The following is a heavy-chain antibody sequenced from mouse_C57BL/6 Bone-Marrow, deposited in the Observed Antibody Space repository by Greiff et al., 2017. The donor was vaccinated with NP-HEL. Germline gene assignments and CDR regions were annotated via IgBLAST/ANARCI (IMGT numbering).Heavy chain of an antibody. D-gene: IGHD1-1*01. J-gene: IGHJ4*01. CDR1: GFNIKDDY. V-gene: IGHV14-4*01. Sequence: VQLKESGAELVRPGASVKLSCTVSGFNIKDDYMHWVKQRPEQGLEWIGWIDPENGDTEYASKFQGTATIPADPSSNTAYLQLSSLTSEDTAVYYCTTGGSSPYAMDYWGQGTSVTVSS. CDR2: IDPENGDT. CDR3: TTGGSSPYAMDY.